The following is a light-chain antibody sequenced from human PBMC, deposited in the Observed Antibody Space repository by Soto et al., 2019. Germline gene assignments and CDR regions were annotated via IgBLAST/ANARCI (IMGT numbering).Light chain of an antibody. CDR2: DVS. CDR3: QQFNSYPIT. V-gene: IGKV1-13*02. Sequence: AIQVTQSPSSLSASVGDRVTITCRASQDIRGALAWYQQKPGKAPKLLIYDVSTLESGVPSRFSGSGSGTEFTLGISSLQPEDFGTYYCQQFNSYPITFGHGTRLEIK. CDR1: QDIRGA. J-gene: IGKJ5*01.